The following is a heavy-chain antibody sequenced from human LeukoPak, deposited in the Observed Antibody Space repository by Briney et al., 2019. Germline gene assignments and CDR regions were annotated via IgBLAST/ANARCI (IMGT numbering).Heavy chain of an antibody. CDR1: GGSISSGGYS. CDR3: ARDLAYGGNSVGY. J-gene: IGHJ4*02. D-gene: IGHD4-23*01. Sequence: SQTLSLTCAVSGGSISSGGYSWSWIRQPPGKGLEWIGYIYHSGSTNYNPSLKSRVTISVDKSKNQFSLKLSSVTAADTAVYYCARDLAYGGNSVGYWGQGTLVTVSS. CDR2: IYHSGST. V-gene: IGHV4-30-2*01.